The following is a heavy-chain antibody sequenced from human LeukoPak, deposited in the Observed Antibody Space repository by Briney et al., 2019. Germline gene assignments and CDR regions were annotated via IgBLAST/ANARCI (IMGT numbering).Heavy chain of an antibody. Sequence: GASVKVSYKASGGTFSSYAISWVRQAPGQGLEWMGGIIPIFGTANYAQKFQGRVTITADESTSTAYMELSSLRSEDTAVYYCARELPGDFDYWGQGTLVTVSS. J-gene: IGHJ4*02. CDR3: ARELPGDFDY. D-gene: IGHD3-10*01. CDR2: IIPIFGTA. V-gene: IGHV1-69*13. CDR1: GGTFSSYA.